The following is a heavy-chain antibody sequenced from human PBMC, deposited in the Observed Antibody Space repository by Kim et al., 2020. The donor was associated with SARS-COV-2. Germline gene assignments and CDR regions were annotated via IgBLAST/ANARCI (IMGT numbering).Heavy chain of an antibody. CDR2: IKQDGSEK. Sequence: GGSLRLSCAASGFTFSSYWMSWVRQAPGKGLEWVANIKQDGSEKYYVDSVKGRFTISRDNAKNSLYLQMNSLRAEDTAVYYCARAVGSPFDYYDSSGYYRYYYYYGMDVWGQGTTVTVSS. CDR3: ARAVGSPFDYYDSSGYYRYYYYYGMDV. CDR1: GFTFSSYW. V-gene: IGHV3-7*03. J-gene: IGHJ6*02. D-gene: IGHD3-22*01.